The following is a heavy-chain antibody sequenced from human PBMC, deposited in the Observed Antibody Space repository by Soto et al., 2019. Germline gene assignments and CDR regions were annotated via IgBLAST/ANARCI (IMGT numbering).Heavy chain of an antibody. CDR3: AKDLYSGSSHPDY. V-gene: IGHV3-30*18. J-gene: IGHJ4*02. CDR2: ISYDGSNK. CDR1: GFTFSSHG. D-gene: IGHD1-26*01. Sequence: GGSLRLSCVASGFTFSSHGMHWVRQAPGKGLEWVAVISYDGSNKYYADSVKGRFTISRDNSKNTLYLQMNGLRAEDTAVYYCAKDLYSGSSHPDYWGQGTLVTVSS.